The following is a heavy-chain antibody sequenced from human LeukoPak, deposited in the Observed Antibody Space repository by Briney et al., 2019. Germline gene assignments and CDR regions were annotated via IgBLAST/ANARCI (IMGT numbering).Heavy chain of an antibody. CDR2: IVVGGGNT. V-gene: IGHV1-58*02. Sequence: SVKVSCKASGFTFTSSAMQWVRQARGQRLGWIGWIVVGGGNTNYAQKFQERVTITRDMSTSTAYMELSSLRSEDTAVYYCAAGEYSSSWYVGYFQHWGQGTLVTVSS. D-gene: IGHD6-13*01. CDR3: AAGEYSSSWYVGYFQH. J-gene: IGHJ1*01. CDR1: GFTFTSSA.